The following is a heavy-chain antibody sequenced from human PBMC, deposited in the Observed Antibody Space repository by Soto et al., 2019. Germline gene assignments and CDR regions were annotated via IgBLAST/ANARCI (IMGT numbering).Heavy chain of an antibody. J-gene: IGHJ4*02. CDR2: ISGHNGNT. CDR3: ARHRFNYYDDTVYYYFDY. Sequence: ASVKVSCKASGYSFTSYGISWVRQAPGQGPEWMGWISGHNGNTNHPQSLQGRVTMTTDTSRNTAYMELRSLRSNDTAVYYCARHRFNYYDDTVYYYFDYWGQGTLVTVSS. V-gene: IGHV1-18*04. CDR1: GYSFTSYG. D-gene: IGHD3-22*01.